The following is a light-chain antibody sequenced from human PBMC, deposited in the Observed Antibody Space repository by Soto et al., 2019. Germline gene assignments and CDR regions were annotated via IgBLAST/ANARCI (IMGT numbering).Light chain of an antibody. V-gene: IGLV1-44*01. Sequence: QSVLTQPPSASGTPGQRVTISCSGSSSNIGSNTVNWYQQLPGTAPKLLIYSNNQRPSGVPDRFSGSKSGTSASLAISGLQSEDEADNYCATWDDTLNGHYVFGTGTEVT. CDR1: SSNIGSNT. CDR3: ATWDDTLNGHYV. J-gene: IGLJ1*01. CDR2: SNN.